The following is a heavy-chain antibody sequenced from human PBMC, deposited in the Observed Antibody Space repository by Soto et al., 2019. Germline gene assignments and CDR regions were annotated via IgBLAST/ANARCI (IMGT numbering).Heavy chain of an antibody. CDR1: GFSLTTSGVG. V-gene: IGHV2-5*02. J-gene: IGHJ5*02. CDR2: IYWDDDK. D-gene: IGHD3-16*01. Sequence: QITLKESGPPLVKPTQTLTLTCSFSGFSLTTSGVGVGWIRQPPGKAPEWLALIYWDDDKRYSPSLKGRLTITKDNSKNQVVLRMTNMDPVDTATYYCAHLRGKWFDPWGQGTLVTVSS. CDR3: AHLRGKWFDP.